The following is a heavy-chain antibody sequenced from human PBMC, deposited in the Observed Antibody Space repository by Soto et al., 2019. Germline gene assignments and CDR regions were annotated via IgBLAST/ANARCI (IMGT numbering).Heavy chain of an antibody. CDR2: ISGSGDIT. Sequence: GGSLRLSCAASGFTFNIYAMSWVRQAPGKGLEWVSAISGSGDITYYADSLKGRFTISRDNSKNTLYVQINSLRAEDTAVYYCARHLYCSSTSCRRGWFDPWGQGTLVTVSS. D-gene: IGHD2-2*01. CDR1: GFTFNIYA. CDR3: ARHLYCSSTSCRRGWFDP. V-gene: IGHV3-23*01. J-gene: IGHJ5*02.